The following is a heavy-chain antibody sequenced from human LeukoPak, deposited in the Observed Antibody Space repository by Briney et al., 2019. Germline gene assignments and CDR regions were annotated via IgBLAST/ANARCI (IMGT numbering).Heavy chain of an antibody. D-gene: IGHD3-10*01. V-gene: IGHV1-2*06. CDR3: ARDRYYGSGSYYNVFDL. J-gene: IGHJ5*02. CDR2: IDPKNGVT. CDR1: GYTFTGYD. Sequence: GASVKVSCKASGYTFTGYDMHWVRQAPGQGPEWMGRIDPKNGVTKYAQKFQDKVTMTRDTSISTAYMDLSGLRSDDTAVYYCARDRYYGSGSYYNVFDLWGQGTLVTVSS.